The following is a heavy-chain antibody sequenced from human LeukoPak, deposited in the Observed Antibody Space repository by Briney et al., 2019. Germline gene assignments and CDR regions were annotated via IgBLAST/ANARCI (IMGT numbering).Heavy chain of an antibody. D-gene: IGHD4-17*01. J-gene: IGHJ4*02. CDR1: GGSISGYY. V-gene: IGHV4-4*09. Sequence: SETLSLTCSVSGGSISGYYWSWIRQPPGKALEWIGYIYSSGSTNYNPSLQSRVTMSVDTSKNQFSLKLSSVTAADTAVYYCARVFTGDLYFDYWGQGTLVTVSS. CDR2: IYSSGST. CDR3: ARVFTGDLYFDY.